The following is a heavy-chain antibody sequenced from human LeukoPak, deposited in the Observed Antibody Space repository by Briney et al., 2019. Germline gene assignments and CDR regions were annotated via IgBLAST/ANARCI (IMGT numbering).Heavy chain of an antibody. CDR1: GGTFSSYA. V-gene: IGHV1-69*01. J-gene: IGHJ6*03. CDR3: ARVDPRLRPGHYYYMDV. CDR2: IIPIFGTA. Sequence: SVKVSYKASGGTFSSYAISWVRQAPGQGLEWMGGIIPIFGTANHAQKFQGRVTITADESTSTAYMELSSLRSEDTAVYYCARVDPRLRPGHYYYMDVWGKGTTVTVSS. D-gene: IGHD4-17*01.